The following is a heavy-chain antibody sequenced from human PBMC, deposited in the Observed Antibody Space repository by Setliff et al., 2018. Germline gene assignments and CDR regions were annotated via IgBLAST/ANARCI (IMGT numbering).Heavy chain of an antibody. J-gene: IGHJ3*01. CDR3: AKEQEITLVPGIIPDAFDL. Sequence: GGSLRLSCTASGLSYSNDWVSWVRQAPGKGLEWVTFIRSDGNKKYFGDSVKGRFSISRDNSKNTVYLQMNSLKIEDTAVYFCAKEQEITLVPGIIPDAFDLWGQGTMVTVS. CDR2: IRSDGNKK. D-gene: IGHD3-10*01. V-gene: IGHV3-30*02. CDR1: GLSYSNDW.